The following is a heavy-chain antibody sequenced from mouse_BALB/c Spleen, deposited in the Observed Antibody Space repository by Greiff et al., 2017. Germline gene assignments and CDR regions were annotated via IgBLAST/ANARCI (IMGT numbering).Heavy chain of an antibody. J-gene: IGHJ4*01. CDR3: ARRNYYGSTLYAMDY. D-gene: IGHD1-1*01. Sequence: QVTLKESGPGILQPSQTLSLTCSFSGFSLSTSGMGVSWIRQPSGKGLEWLAHIYWDDDKRYNPSLKSRLTISKDTSRNQVFLKITSVDTADTATYYCARRNYYGSTLYAMDYWGQGTSVTVSS. V-gene: IGHV8-12*01. CDR1: GFSLSTSGMG. CDR2: IYWDDDK.